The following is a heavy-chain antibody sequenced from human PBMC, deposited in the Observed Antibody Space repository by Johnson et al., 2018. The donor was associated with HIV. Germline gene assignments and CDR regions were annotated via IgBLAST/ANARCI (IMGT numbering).Heavy chain of an antibody. Sequence: VQLVESRGVLVQPGGSLRLSCAASGFTVSSNEMSWVRQAPGKGLEWVSSISGGSTYYADSRKGRFTISRDNSKNTLHLQMNSLRAEDTAVYYCARDPPVTTTHNAFDIWGQGTMVTVSS. CDR2: ISGGST. D-gene: IGHD4-17*01. CDR1: GFTVSSNE. CDR3: ARDPPVTTTHNAFDI. J-gene: IGHJ3*02. V-gene: IGHV3-38-3*01.